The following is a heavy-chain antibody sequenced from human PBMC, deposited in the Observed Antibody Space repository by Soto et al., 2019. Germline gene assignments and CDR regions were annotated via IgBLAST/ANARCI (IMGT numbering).Heavy chain of an antibody. CDR3: ARRYCSSTSCYMGFDP. J-gene: IGHJ5*02. V-gene: IGHV2-70*04. D-gene: IGHD2-2*02. CDR2: IDWDDGK. Sequence: GSCPTLVNPTETLTLTCTFSGFSLSTYGMRXSWIRQSPGKALEWLARIDWDDGKFYSTSLKTRLSISKDTSKNQVVLTMTNMDPVDTATYYCARRYCSSTSCYMGFDPWGQGARVTVSS. CDR1: GFSLSTYGMR.